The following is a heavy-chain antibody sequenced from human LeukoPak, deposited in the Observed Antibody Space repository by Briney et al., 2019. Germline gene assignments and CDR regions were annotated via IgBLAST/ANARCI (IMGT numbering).Heavy chain of an antibody. D-gene: IGHD3-22*01. Sequence: PSETLSLTCTVSGGSISSSSYYWGWIRQPPGKGLEWIGSIYYSGSTYYNPSLKSRVTISVDTSKNQFSLKLSSVTAADTAVYYCARHADSSGYYNWFDPWGQGTLVTVSS. J-gene: IGHJ5*02. CDR2: IYYSGST. V-gene: IGHV4-39*01. CDR1: GGSISSSSYY. CDR3: ARHADSSGYYNWFDP.